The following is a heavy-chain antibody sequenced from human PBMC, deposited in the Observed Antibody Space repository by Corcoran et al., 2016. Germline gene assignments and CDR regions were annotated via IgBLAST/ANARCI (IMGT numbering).Heavy chain of an antibody. J-gene: IGHJ6*02. CDR1: GYTFTSYG. Sequence: QVQLVQSGAEVKKPGASVKVSCKASGYTFTSYGISWVRQAPGPGLEWMGWISAYNGNTNYAQKLQGRVTMTKDTSTSTAYMELRSLRSDDTAVYYCARELGYCSSTSCYQDYYYGMDVWGQGTTVTVSS. D-gene: IGHD2-2*01. CDR2: ISAYNGNT. V-gene: IGHV1-18*01. CDR3: ARELGYCSSTSCYQDYYYGMDV.